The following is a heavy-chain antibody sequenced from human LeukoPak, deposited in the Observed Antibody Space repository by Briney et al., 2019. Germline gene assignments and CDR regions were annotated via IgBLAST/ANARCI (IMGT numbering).Heavy chain of an antibody. CDR2: INHSGST. Sequence: KPSETLSLTCAVYGGSFSGYYWSWIRQPPGKGLEWIGEINHSGSTNYNPSLKSRVTISVDTSKNQFSLRLSSVTAADTAVYYCARGYSSSWYDRGVYYMDVWGKGTTVTVSS. D-gene: IGHD6-13*01. CDR1: GGSFSGYY. J-gene: IGHJ6*03. CDR3: ARGYSSSWYDRGVYYMDV. V-gene: IGHV4-34*01.